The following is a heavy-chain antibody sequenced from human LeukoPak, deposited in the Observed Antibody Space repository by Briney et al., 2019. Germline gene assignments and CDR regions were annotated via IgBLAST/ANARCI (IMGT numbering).Heavy chain of an antibody. J-gene: IGHJ4*02. CDR3: ASVRMPYSSSSVYFDY. Sequence: ASVKVSCKASGYTFTSYGISWVRQAPGQGLEWMGWISAYNGNTNYAQKLQGRVTMTTDTSTSTAYMELSSLRSEDTAVYYCASVRMPYSSSSVYFDYWGQGTLVTVSS. D-gene: IGHD6-6*01. V-gene: IGHV1-18*01. CDR2: ISAYNGNT. CDR1: GYTFTSYG.